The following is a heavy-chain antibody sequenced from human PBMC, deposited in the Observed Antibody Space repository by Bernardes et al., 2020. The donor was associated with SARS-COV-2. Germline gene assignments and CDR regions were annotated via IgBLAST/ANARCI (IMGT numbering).Heavy chain of an antibody. CDR1: GGSIHSYY. D-gene: IGHD6-6*01. J-gene: IGHJ4*02. V-gene: IGHV4-4*07. Sequence: ETLSLTCTVSGGSIHSYYWSWIRQPAGKGLEWIVRIYTSGSTNYNPSLKSRVTMSVDMSKNQFSLRLSSVTAADTAVYYCARVVPYTTSSYYFDYWGQGTLVTVSS. CDR2: IYTSGST. CDR3: ARVVPYTTSSYYFDY.